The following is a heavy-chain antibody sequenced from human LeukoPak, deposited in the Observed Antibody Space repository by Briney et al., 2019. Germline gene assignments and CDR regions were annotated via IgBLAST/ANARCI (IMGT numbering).Heavy chain of an antibody. D-gene: IGHD6-19*01. CDR1: GGTFSSYA. CDR3: ARDLRIAVAAKEDAFDI. Sequence: GASVKVSCKASGGTFSSYAISWVRQAPGQGLEWMGRIIPILGIANYAQKFQGRVTITADKSTSTAYMELSSLRSEDTAVYYCARDLRIAVAAKEDAFDIWGQGTMVTVSS. J-gene: IGHJ3*02. V-gene: IGHV1-69*04. CDR2: IIPILGIA.